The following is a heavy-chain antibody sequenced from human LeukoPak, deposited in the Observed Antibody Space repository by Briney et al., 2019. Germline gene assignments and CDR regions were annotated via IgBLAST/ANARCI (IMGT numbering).Heavy chain of an antibody. Sequence: GGSLRLSCAASGFTFTRYWMSWVRQAPGKGLEWVANIKQDGSEKYYVDSVKGRFTISRDNAKNSLYLQMNSLRAEDTAIYYCARDLLDYYYDSSGFPYWGQGTLVTVSS. V-gene: IGHV3-7*01. CDR3: ARDLLDYYYDSSGFPY. CDR2: IKQDGSEK. D-gene: IGHD3-22*01. J-gene: IGHJ4*02. CDR1: GFTFTRYW.